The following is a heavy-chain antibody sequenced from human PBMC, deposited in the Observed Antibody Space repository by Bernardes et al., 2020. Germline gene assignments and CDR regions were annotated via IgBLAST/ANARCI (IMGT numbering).Heavy chain of an antibody. Sequence: GGSLRLSCAASGFTFRSSGMHWVRQAPGPGLAWVAVLSYDGSNQYYADSVKGRFTISRDNSKNTLYLQMNSLRAEDTAVYYCAKDLDYYDSSGDFDYWGQGTLVTGSA. V-gene: IGHV3-30*18. D-gene: IGHD3-22*01. CDR1: GFTFRSSG. J-gene: IGHJ4*02. CDR3: AKDLDYYDSSGDFDY. CDR2: LSYDGSNQ.